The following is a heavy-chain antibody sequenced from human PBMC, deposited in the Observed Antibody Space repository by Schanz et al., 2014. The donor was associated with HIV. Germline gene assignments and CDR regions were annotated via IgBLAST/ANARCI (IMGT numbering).Heavy chain of an antibody. CDR2: IWYDGSNK. D-gene: IGHD4-17*01. V-gene: IGHV3-33*08. CDR1: GFTFSTCG. J-gene: IGHJ4*02. CDR3: ATAAVTDYSDN. Sequence: QVQLVESGGGVVQPGRSLRLSCAASGFTFSTCGMHWVRQAPGKGLAGVAFIWYDGSNKYYADSVKGRFTISRDNSKNTLYLQMNSLRAEDTAVYYCATAAVTDYSDNWGQGTLVTVSS.